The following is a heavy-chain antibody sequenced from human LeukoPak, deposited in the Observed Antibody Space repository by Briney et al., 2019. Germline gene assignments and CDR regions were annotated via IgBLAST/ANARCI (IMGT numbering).Heavy chain of an antibody. Sequence: GGSLRLSCAASGFTFSSYAMSWVRQAPGKGLEWVSAISGSGGSTYYADSVKGGFTISRDNSKNTLYLQMNSLRAEDTAVYYCAKDSGGYDYYFDYWGQGTLVTVSS. J-gene: IGHJ4*02. CDR3: AKDSGGYDYYFDY. D-gene: IGHD5-12*01. V-gene: IGHV3-23*01. CDR1: GFTFSSYA. CDR2: ISGSGGST.